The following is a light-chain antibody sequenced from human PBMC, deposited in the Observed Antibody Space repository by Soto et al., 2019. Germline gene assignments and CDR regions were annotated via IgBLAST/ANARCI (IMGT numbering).Light chain of an antibody. CDR2: GAS. J-gene: IGKJ2*01. CDR1: QAISGF. V-gene: IGKV1-9*01. CDR3: QQFKSYPYT. Sequence: IQLTQSPSSLSASVGDRVTITCRASQAISGFLVWYQQNPGQDPKLLIYGASTLQSGVPSRFSGSGSGTDFTLTISSLQPADFATYYCQQFKSYPYTFGQGTKLEIK.